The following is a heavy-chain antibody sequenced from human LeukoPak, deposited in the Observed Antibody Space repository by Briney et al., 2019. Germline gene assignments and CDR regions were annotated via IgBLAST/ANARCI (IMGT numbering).Heavy chain of an antibody. CDR2: IIPTRDRT. CDR1: GGSFSNYA. J-gene: IGHJ4*02. CDR3: ARGPYDGTYYFDS. V-gene: IGHV1-69*04. Sequence: SVKVSCKTSGGSFSNYAITWVRQATGQGLEGMGRIIPTRDRTNYVQNFQDRVTITADKSTTTVYMEVNSLISEHMAVYFRARGPYDGTYYFDSWGQGTLVTVSS. D-gene: IGHD3-22*01.